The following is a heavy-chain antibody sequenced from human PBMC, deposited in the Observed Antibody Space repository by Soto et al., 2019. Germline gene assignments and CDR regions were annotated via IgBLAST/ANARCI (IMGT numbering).Heavy chain of an antibody. CDR2: ISYDGSNK. Sequence: GGCLRLSCSAGGFTLSSYAVHWVRQAPGKGLEWVAVISYDGSNKYYADSVKGRFTISRDNSKDTLYLQMNSLRAEDTAVYYCGSGLEPWPAKESSRGQGTLLPVAS. CDR3: GSGLEPWPAKESS. D-gene: IGHD6-19*01. CDR1: GFTLSSYA. J-gene: IGHJ1*01. V-gene: IGHV3-30-3*01.